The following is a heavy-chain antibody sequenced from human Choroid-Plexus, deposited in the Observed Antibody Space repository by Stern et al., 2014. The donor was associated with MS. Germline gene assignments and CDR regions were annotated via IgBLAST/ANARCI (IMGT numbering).Heavy chain of an antibody. CDR1: GGSISNTNW. V-gene: IGHV4-4*02. Sequence: QLQLQESGPGLVKPSGTLSLTCAVFGGSISNTNWWGWVRQTPGMGLEWIGEIHHSGTTNFSPSLKSRVIMSVAKSKNQFSLELKSVTAADTATYYCARVNSGYNWFDYWGQGTRVTVSS. CDR3: ARVNSGYNWFDY. D-gene: IGHD5-12*01. J-gene: IGHJ5*01. CDR2: IHHSGTT.